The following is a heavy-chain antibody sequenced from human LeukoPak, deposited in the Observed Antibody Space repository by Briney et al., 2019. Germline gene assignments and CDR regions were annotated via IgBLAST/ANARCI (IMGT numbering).Heavy chain of an antibody. D-gene: IGHD5/OR15-5a*01. CDR2: INPNSGDT. Sequence: ASVKVSCKAFGYTLTGYYIHWVRQAPGQGLEWMGWINPNSGDTNYAQKFQGRVTMTRDTSISTTYMELRRLTSDDTAVYYCASDLAVSTLWGQGTLVTVSS. V-gene: IGHV1-2*02. J-gene: IGHJ4*02. CDR3: ASDLAVSTL. CDR1: GYTLTGYY.